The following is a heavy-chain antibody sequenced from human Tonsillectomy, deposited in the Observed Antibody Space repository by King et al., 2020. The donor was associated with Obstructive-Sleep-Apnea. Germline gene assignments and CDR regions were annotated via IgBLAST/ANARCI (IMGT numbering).Heavy chain of an antibody. D-gene: IGHD2-2*03. V-gene: IGHV1-2*04. CDR1: GYTFTGYY. CDR3: ARGYCSSTCCQKEAPDAFDI. Sequence: QLVQSGAEVKKPGASVKVSCKASGYTFTGYYMHWVRQAPGQGLEWMGWINPNSGGTNYAQKFQGWVTMTRDTSISTAYMELSRLRSDDTAVYYCARGYCSSTCCQKEAPDAFDIWGQGTMVTVSS. CDR2: INPNSGGT. J-gene: IGHJ3*02.